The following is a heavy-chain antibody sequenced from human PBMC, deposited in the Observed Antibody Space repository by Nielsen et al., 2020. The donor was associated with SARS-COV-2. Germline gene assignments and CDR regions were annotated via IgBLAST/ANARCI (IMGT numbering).Heavy chain of an antibody. J-gene: IGHJ4*02. CDR1: GFTFDDYG. Sequence: GESLKISCAASGFTFDDYGMSWVRQAPGKGLEWVSGINWNGGSTGYADSVKGRFTISRDNAKNSLYLQMNSLRAEDTALYYCAKLPMYGSGGYDDYWGQGTLVTVSS. CDR3: AKLPMYGSGGYDDY. V-gene: IGHV3-20*04. D-gene: IGHD3-10*01. CDR2: INWNGGST.